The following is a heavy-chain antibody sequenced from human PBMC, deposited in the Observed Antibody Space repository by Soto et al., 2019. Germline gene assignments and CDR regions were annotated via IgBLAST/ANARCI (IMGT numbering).Heavy chain of an antibody. V-gene: IGHV3-30*18. CDR1: GIAFSGCG. CDR2: ISSDGSQK. CDR3: AKNIVRGHWYFDL. J-gene: IGHJ2*01. D-gene: IGHD3-10*01. Sequence: QVQLVESGGGVVQPGKSLRLSCAASGIAFSGCGMFWVRQTPSKGLEWVAAISSDGSQKYYADSVKGRFTISRDNSKNKLYVQMNGLTTEDTAVDYCAKNIVRGHWYFDLWGRGTLVPVTS.